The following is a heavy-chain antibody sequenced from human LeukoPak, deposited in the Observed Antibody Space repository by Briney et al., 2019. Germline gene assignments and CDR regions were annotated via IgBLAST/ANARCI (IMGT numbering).Heavy chain of an antibody. J-gene: IGHJ3*02. CDR2: ISAYNGNT. CDR3: ARDRWIQLWLGSVRVVPDAFDI. D-gene: IGHD5-18*01. Sequence: ASVKVSCKASGYTFTSYGISWVRQAPGQGLEWMGWISAYNGNTNYAQKLQGRVTMTTDTSTSTAYMELRSQRSDDTAVYYCARDRWIQLWLGSVRVVPDAFDIWGQGTMVTVSS. CDR1: GYTFTSYG. V-gene: IGHV1-18*01.